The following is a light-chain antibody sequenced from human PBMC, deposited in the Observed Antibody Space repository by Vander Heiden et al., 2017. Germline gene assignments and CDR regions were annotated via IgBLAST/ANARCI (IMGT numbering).Light chain of an antibody. Sequence: QSVLTQPPSVSAAPGQKVTISCSGSSSNIGNNYVSWYQQLPGTAPKLLIYENNKRPSGIPDRLSGSKSGTSATLGITGLQTGDEADYYCGTWDSSLSAGVFGGGTKLTVL. V-gene: IGLV1-51*02. CDR1: SSNIGNNY. J-gene: IGLJ3*02. CDR2: ENN. CDR3: GTWDSSLSAGV.